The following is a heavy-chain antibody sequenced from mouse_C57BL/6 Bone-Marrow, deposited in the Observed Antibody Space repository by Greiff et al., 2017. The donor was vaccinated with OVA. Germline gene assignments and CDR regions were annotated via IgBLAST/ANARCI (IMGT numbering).Heavy chain of an antibody. D-gene: IGHD1-1*01. V-gene: IGHV5-4*01. J-gene: IGHJ4*01. Sequence: EVMLVESGGGLVKPGGSLKLSCAASGFTFSSYAMSWVRQTPEKRLEWVATISDGGRYTYYPDNVKGRFTISRDNTKNNLYLQMSHLKSEDTAMYYCARDAPYYYGSSAYAMDYWGQGTSVTVSS. CDR3: ARDAPYYYGSSAYAMDY. CDR1: GFTFSSYA. CDR2: ISDGGRYT.